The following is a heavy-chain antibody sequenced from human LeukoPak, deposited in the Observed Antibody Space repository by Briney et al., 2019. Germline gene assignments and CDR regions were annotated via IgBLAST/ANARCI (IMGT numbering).Heavy chain of an antibody. D-gene: IGHD1-26*01. Sequence: SETLSLTCTVSGGSISSSSYYWGWIRQPPGKGLEWIGNIFYSGSTYYNPSLKSRVTISVDTSKNQFSLKLSSVTAADTAVYYCAGESGSYHPRAFDIWGQGTMVTVSS. CDR2: IFYSGST. CDR3: AGESGSYHPRAFDI. V-gene: IGHV4-39*02. J-gene: IGHJ3*02. CDR1: GGSISSSSYY.